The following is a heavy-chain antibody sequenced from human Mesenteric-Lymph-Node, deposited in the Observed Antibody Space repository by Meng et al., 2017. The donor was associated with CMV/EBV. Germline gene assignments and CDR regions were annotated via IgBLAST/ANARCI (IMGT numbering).Heavy chain of an antibody. CDR2: ISPSGFRT. D-gene: IGHD6-19*01. CDR1: GFTLRSYG. J-gene: IGHJ4*02. CDR3: AKDHVAVTGIGPLFDS. Sequence: GESLKISCAASGFTLRSYGIHWVRQAPGKGLEWVSTISPSGFRTHYADSVKGRFSISRDISKDTLFLEMSSLRAEDTAIYYCAKDHVAVTGIGPLFDSWGQGTLVTVSS. V-gene: IGHV3-NL1*01.